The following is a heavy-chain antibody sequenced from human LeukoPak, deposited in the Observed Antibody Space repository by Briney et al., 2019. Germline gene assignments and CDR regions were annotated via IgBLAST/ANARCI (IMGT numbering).Heavy chain of an antibody. Sequence: SQTLSLTCAVSGGSISSGGYSWSWIRQPPGKGLEWIGYIYHSGSTYYNPSLKSRVTISVDRSKNQFSLKLSSVTAADTAVYHCARGNPYSYGYNYWGQGTLVTVSS. V-gene: IGHV4-30-2*01. J-gene: IGHJ4*02. D-gene: IGHD5-18*01. CDR2: IYHSGST. CDR1: GGSISSGGYS. CDR3: ARGNPYSYGYNY.